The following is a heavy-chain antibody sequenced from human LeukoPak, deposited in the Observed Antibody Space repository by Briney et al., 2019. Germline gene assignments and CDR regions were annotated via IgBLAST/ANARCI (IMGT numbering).Heavy chain of an antibody. CDR2: IWSDATNK. CDR3: ARGRRTTVTTFHFDY. V-gene: IGHV3-33*01. CDR1: GFTFSTYA. J-gene: IGHJ4*02. D-gene: IGHD4-17*01. Sequence: PAKSMTLSCAVYGFTFSTYAMHWVRQAPGKGLEWVGVIWSDATNKYYPDSERGRFTIPRDNSKNTLYLQMVSVRAEDTAMYYCARGRRTTVTTFHFDYWGQGTLVTVSS.